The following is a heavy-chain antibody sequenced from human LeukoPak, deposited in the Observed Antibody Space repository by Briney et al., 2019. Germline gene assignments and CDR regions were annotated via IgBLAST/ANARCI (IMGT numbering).Heavy chain of an antibody. D-gene: IGHD3-3*01. CDR3: ARSLYYDFWSGYFDY. CDR1: GGSFSGYY. Sequence: SETLSLTCAVYGGSFSGYYWSWIRQPAGKGLEWIGRIYTSGSTNYNPSLKSRVTMSVDTSKNQFSLKLSSVTAADTAVYYCARSLYYDFWSGYFDYWGQGTLVTVSS. V-gene: IGHV4-59*10. J-gene: IGHJ4*02. CDR2: IYTSGST.